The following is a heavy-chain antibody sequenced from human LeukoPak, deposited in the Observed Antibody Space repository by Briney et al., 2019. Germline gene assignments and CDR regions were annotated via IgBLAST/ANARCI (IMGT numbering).Heavy chain of an antibody. J-gene: IGHJ3*02. CDR3: ARPSSAGSYVDAFDI. CDR2: IYPGDSDT. CDR1: GYSFATYW. Sequence: GGSLKISCKGSGYSFATYWIGWVRQMPGKGLEWMGIIYPGDSDTRYSPSFQGQVTISADKSISTAYLQWGSLKASDTAMYYCARPSSAGSYVDAFDIWGQGTMAPVSS. V-gene: IGHV5-51*01. D-gene: IGHD2-15*01.